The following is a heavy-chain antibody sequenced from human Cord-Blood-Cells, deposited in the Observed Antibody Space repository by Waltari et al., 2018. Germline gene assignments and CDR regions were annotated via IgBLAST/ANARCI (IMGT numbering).Heavy chain of an antibody. V-gene: IGHV4-61*01. Sequence: QVQLQESGPGLVKPSETLSLTCTVSGGSVSSGSYYWSWIRQPPGKGLEWIGYIYYSGSTNYYPSLKSRVTISVDTSKNQFSLKLSSVTAADTAVYYCAREVGYYYYYGMDVWGQWTTVTVSS. D-gene: IGHD1-26*01. CDR2: IYYSGST. CDR3: AREVGYYYYYGMDV. J-gene: IGHJ6*02. CDR1: GGSVSSGSYY.